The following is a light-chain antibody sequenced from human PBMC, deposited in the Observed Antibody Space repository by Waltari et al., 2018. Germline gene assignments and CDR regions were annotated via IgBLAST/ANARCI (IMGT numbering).Light chain of an antibody. Sequence: DTQMTQSPSSLSASVGDKVTITCHASQAINSWLAWYQQKPGKAPKPLIHGASFLQGGVPSRFSGNGSGTDYTLTVSGLQPEDFATYYCQQYDDLPRTFGQGTKVEI. J-gene: IGKJ1*01. CDR1: QAINSW. V-gene: IGKV1D-16*01. CDR2: GAS. CDR3: QQYDDLPRT.